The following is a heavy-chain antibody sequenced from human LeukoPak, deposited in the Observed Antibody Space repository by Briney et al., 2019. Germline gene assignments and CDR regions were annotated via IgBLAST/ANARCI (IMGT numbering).Heavy chain of an antibody. CDR1: GGTFRSYA. D-gene: IGHD1-26*01. Sequence: SVKVSCQASGGTFRSYAISWVRPAPGQGLEWMGGIIPIFGTANYAQKFQGRVTITADESTSTAYMELSSLRSEDTAVYYCARAGGHSTESGFRTDYWGQGTLVTVSS. CDR2: IIPIFGTA. J-gene: IGHJ4*02. V-gene: IGHV1-69*13. CDR3: ARAGGHSTESGFRTDY.